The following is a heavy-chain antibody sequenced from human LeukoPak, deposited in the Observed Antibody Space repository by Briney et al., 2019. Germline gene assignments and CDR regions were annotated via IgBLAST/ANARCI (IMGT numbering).Heavy chain of an antibody. CDR1: GFTFSTYW. Sequence: GGSLRLSCAASGFTFSTYWMSWVRQAPGKGLERVANIKEDGSVKYYLDSVKGRFTISRDNAKSTLYLQMNSLRAEDTAVYYCAREIIGVASFLDYWGQGTLVTVSS. V-gene: IGHV3-7*01. J-gene: IGHJ4*02. CDR2: IKEDGSVK. CDR3: AREIIGVASFLDY. D-gene: IGHD2-15*01.